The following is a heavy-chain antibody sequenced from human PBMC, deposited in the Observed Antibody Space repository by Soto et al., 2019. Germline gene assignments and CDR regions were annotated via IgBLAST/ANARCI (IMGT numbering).Heavy chain of an antibody. CDR2: ISSSSSYI. V-gene: IGHV3-21*01. J-gene: IGHJ6*02. CDR3: ARDSRFWEV. Sequence: WGSLRLSCAASGFTFINYHINLVRHSPWKWLEWVSSISSSSSYIYYEDSVKGRFTISRDNAKNSLSLQMNSLRVEDTAVYYCARDSRFWEVWGQGTTVTVSS. CDR1: GFTFINYH. D-gene: IGHD2-2*01.